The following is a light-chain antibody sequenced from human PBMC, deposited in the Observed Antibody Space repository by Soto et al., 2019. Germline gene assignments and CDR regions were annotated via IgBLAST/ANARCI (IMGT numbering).Light chain of an antibody. CDR3: QHYSNWRRT. V-gene: IGKV3-15*01. CDR2: AAS. J-gene: IGKJ2*01. CDR1: QSINSN. Sequence: EIVMTQSPDTLSVSPGERATLSCRASQSINSNLAWYQHKPGQPPRLLMYAASTRAAGIPARFSGSGSGTAFTLTISGLQSEDFAVYYCQHYSNWRRTFGQGTKLEIK.